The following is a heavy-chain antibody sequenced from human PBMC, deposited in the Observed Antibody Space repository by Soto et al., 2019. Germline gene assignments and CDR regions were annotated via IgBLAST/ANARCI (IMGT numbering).Heavy chain of an antibody. CDR3: ASPARNYDFWSGYSFDI. D-gene: IGHD3-3*01. J-gene: IGHJ3*02. CDR1: GYTLTSHG. Sequence: ASVKVSCKASGYTLTSHGISWVRQATGQGLEWMGWMNPNSGNTGYAQKFQGRVTMTRNTSISTAYMELSSLRSEDTAVYYCASPARNYDFWSGYSFDIWGQGTMVTVSS. CDR2: MNPNSGNT. V-gene: IGHV1-8*02.